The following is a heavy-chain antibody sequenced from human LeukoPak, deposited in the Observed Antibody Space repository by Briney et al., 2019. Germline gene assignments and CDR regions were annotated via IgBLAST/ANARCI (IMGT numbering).Heavy chain of an antibody. J-gene: IGHJ4*02. V-gene: IGHV3-23*01. D-gene: IGHD3-10*01. CDR3: AKEAYYYGSGSYYRAVDY. Sequence: HPGGSLRLSCAASGFTFSSYAMGWVRQAPGKGLEWVSAISGSGGSTYYADSVKGRFTISRDNSKNTLYLQMNSLRAEDTAAYYCAKEAYYYGSGSYYRAVDYWGQGTLVTVSS. CDR2: ISGSGGST. CDR1: GFTFSSYA.